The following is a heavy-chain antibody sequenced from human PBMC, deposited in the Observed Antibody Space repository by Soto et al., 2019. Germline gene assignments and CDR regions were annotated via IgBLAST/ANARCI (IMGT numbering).Heavy chain of an antibody. CDR2: IIPALGTT. V-gene: IGHV1-69*08. CDR3: ARPDFGDYWYFDL. J-gene: IGHJ2*01. Sequence: QDQLVQSGAEVKKPGSLVKVSCKAFGGPFSSHTFSWVRQAPEQGLEWMGRIIPALGTTTYAQKFQGRVTITADESVTTVYMELNSLRTEDTAVYYCARPDFGDYWYFDLWGRGTLVTVSS. CDR1: GGPFSSHT. D-gene: IGHD4-17*01.